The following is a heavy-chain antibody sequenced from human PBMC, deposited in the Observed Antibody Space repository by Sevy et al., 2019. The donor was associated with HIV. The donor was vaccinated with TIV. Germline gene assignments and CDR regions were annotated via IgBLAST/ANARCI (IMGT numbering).Heavy chain of an antibody. CDR1: GFTFSTYS. J-gene: IGHJ6*02. Sequence: GGSLRLSCAVSGFTFSTYSMTWVRQAPGKGLEWVSSISSSSNYIYYPDSVKGRFTISRDNAKNSLYLQMNSLRAEDTAVYYCARVKAYCSGGSCYSTMVADVWGQGTTVTVSS. D-gene: IGHD2-15*01. CDR3: ARVKAYCSGGSCYSTMVADV. CDR2: ISSSSNYI. V-gene: IGHV3-21*01.